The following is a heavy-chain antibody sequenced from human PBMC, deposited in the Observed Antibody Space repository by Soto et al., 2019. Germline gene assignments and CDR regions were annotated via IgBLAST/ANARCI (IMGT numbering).Heavy chain of an antibody. CDR2: IIPIFGTA. J-gene: IGHJ3*02. V-gene: IGHV1-69*13. Sequence: SVKVSCKASGGTFSSYAISWVRQAPGQGLEWMGGIIPIFGTANYAQKFRGRVTITADESTSTAYMELSSLRSEDTAVYYCARDQDILTGPGAFDIWGQGTMVTVSS. CDR3: ARDQDILTGPGAFDI. CDR1: GGTFSSYA. D-gene: IGHD3-9*01.